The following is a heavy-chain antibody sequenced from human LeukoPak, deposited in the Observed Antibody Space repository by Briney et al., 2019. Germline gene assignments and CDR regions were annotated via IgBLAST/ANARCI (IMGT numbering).Heavy chain of an antibody. CDR3: ARTGGYGRGDY. Sequence: SETLSLTCTVSGGSISSYYWSWIRQPPGKGLEWIGYIYYSGSTNYNPSLKSRVTISVDTSKNQFSLKLSSVTAADTAVYYCARTGGYGRGDYWGQGTQVTVSS. V-gene: IGHV4-59*01. D-gene: IGHD4-17*01. J-gene: IGHJ4*02. CDR1: GGSISSYY. CDR2: IYYSGST.